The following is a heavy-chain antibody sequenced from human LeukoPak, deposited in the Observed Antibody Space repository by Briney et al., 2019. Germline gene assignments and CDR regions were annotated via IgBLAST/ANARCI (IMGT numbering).Heavy chain of an antibody. V-gene: IGHV4-38-2*02. CDR2: IYHSGST. J-gene: IGHJ4*02. D-gene: IGHD3-10*01. Sequence: PSETLSLTCTVSGYSISSGYYWGWIRQPPGKGLEWIGSIYHSGSTYYNPSLKSRVTMSVDKSKNQFSLQLTSVTAADTAVYYCAREVSYYGSGAGYWGQGILVTVSS. CDR1: GYSISSGYY. CDR3: AREVSYYGSGAGY.